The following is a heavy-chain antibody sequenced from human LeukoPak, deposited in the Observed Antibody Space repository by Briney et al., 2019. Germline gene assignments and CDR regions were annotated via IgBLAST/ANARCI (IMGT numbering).Heavy chain of an antibody. D-gene: IGHD2-2*01. CDR2: MNPNSGNT. V-gene: IGHV1-8*02. CDR3: VTGVPAAMDAFDI. Sequence: ASVKVSCKASGYTFTSYGISWVRQATGQGLEWMGWMNPNSGNTGYAQKFQGRVTMTRNTSISTAYMELSSLRSEDTAVYYCVTGVPAAMDAFDIWGQGTMVTVSS. J-gene: IGHJ3*02. CDR1: GYTFTSYG.